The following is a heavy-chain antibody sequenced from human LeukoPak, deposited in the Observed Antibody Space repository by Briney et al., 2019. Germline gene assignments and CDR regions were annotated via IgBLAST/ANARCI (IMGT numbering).Heavy chain of an antibody. CDR2: IYPGDSDT. V-gene: IGHV5-51*01. CDR1: GYSFTTYW. J-gene: IGHJ3*02. CDR3: ARHQLYGGGFDAFDI. Sequence: GESLKISCKASGYSFTTYWIGWVRQMPGKGLELMGIIYPGDSDTRYSPSLQGQVTISADKSISAAYLQWSSPKASDTAIFYCARHQLYGGGFDAFDIWGQGTMVSVSS. D-gene: IGHD6-19*01.